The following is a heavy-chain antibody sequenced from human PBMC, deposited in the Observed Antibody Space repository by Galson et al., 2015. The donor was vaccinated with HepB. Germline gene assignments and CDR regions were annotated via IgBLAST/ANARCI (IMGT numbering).Heavy chain of an antibody. Sequence: LRHCRAASGVTFSSYSMHCVRLAQGKGLEHLSDVSRAGVTALDAESEKGRFTIARDNAKNMLYLQMSSLRVADTAVYYCVKELECCSQTTCFCFDSWGQGPLVTVSS. CDR2: VSRAGVTA. CDR3: VKELECCSQTTCFCFDS. D-gene: IGHD2-2*01. J-gene: IGHJ5*01. CDR1: GVTFSSYS. V-gene: IGHV3-64D*06.